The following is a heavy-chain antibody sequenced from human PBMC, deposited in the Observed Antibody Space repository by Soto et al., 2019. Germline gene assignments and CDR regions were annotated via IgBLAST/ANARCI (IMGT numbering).Heavy chain of an antibody. Sequence: SETLSLTCTVSGGSIANNNYFWGWVRQPPGKGLEWIGSAAYSGGTYKNPSLKSRVTVSVDTSKNQFSLKLTSVTAADTAVYYCAKVVVGATSHSDFDSWGRGTLVTVSS. D-gene: IGHD2-15*01. V-gene: IGHV4-39*01. CDR3: AKVVVGATSHSDFDS. CDR2: AAYSGGT. CDR1: GGSIANNNYF. J-gene: IGHJ4*02.